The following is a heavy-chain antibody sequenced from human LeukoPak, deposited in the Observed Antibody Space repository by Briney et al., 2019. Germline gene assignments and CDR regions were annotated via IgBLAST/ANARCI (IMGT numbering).Heavy chain of an antibody. J-gene: IGHJ6*03. CDR2: IYTSGST. Sequence: PSETLSLTCTVSGGSISSYYWSWIRQPAGKGLEWIWRIYTSGSTNYNPTINSRVTMSVDTSKNQYSLKLSSVTAADTAVYYCARDLQTRPDYYYYYYMDVWGKGTTVTVSS. CDR1: GGSISSYY. CDR3: ARDLQTRPDYYYYYYMDV. V-gene: IGHV4-4*07. D-gene: IGHD1-1*01.